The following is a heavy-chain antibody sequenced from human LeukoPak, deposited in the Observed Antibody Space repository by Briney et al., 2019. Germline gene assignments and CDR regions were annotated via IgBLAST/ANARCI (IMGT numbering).Heavy chain of an antibody. CDR1: GDSVSSNSAA. Sequence: SQTLSLTFAISGDSVSSNSAAWNWIRQSPSRGLEWLGRTYYRSKWYNEYAVSVKSPIIINPDTSKNQFSLQLNSVTPEDTAVYYCARGPDGTGAFDIWGQGTMVTVSS. CDR3: ARGPDGTGAFDI. J-gene: IGHJ3*02. V-gene: IGHV6-1*01. CDR2: TYYRSKWYN. D-gene: IGHD3-10*01.